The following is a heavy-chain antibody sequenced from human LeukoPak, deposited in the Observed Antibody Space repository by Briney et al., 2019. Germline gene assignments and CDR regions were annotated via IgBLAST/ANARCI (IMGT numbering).Heavy chain of an antibody. V-gene: IGHV3-33*01. CDR2: IWYDGRNK. D-gene: IGHD6-19*01. Sequence: GGSLRLSCAASGFTFTSYGMHWVRQAPGKGVEWVAVIWYDGRNKYYVDSVKGRFTISRDNSKNTVYLQMNSLRAEDTAVYFCARDLSIAVFDYWGQGTLVTVSS. CDR1: GFTFTSYG. CDR3: ARDLSIAVFDY. J-gene: IGHJ4*02.